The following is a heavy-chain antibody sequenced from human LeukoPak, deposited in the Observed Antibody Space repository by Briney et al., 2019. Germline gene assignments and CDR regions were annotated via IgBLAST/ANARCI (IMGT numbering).Heavy chain of an antibody. D-gene: IGHD3-22*01. Sequence: GGSLRLSCAASGFTVSSNYMSWVRQAPRKGLEWVSYISSSSSTIYYADSVKGRFTISRDNAKNSLYLQMNSLRAEDTAVYYCARDLVPYYYDSSGYPLGFDYWGQGTLVTVSS. J-gene: IGHJ4*02. V-gene: IGHV3-48*01. CDR3: ARDLVPYYYDSSGYPLGFDY. CDR2: ISSSSSTI. CDR1: GFTVSSNY.